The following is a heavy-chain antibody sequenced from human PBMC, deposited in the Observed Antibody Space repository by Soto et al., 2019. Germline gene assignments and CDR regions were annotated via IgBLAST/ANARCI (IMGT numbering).Heavy chain of an antibody. D-gene: IGHD3-3*01. Sequence: ASVKVSCKASGGTFSNYAISWVRQAPGQGLEWMGGIIPIFGTANYAQKFQGRVTITADKSTSTAYMELSSLRSEDTAVYYCARGIAVAWMFWSGYYPFDYWGQGTLVTVSS. V-gene: IGHV1-69*06. CDR1: GGTFSNYA. CDR2: IIPIFGTA. CDR3: ARGIAVAWMFWSGYYPFDY. J-gene: IGHJ4*02.